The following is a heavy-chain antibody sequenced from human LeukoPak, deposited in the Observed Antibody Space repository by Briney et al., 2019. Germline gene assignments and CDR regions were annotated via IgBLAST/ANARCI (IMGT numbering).Heavy chain of an antibody. V-gene: IGHV4-34*01. D-gene: IGHD4-17*01. Sequence: SETLSLTCAVYGVSFSGYYWSWIRHPPGQGLEWIGEINHSGSTNYNPSLKSRVTISVDTSKNQFSLKLSSVTAADTAVYYCARVGDYGDYGEMDAFDIWGQGTMVTVSS. CDR3: ARVGDYGDYGEMDAFDI. CDR1: GVSFSGYY. J-gene: IGHJ3*02. CDR2: INHSGST.